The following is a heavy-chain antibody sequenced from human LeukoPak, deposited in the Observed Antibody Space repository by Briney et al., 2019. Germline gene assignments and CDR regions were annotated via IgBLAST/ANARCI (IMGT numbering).Heavy chain of an antibody. J-gene: IGHJ1*01. Sequence: GGSLRPSCAASGLTISNSFMGWVRQTPGKGLEWVSLIYSGGSTYSADSVKGRFIISRDSSKNTLHLQMNSLRAEDTAVYYCARDTDYYGSGRHGYFDHWGQGTLVTVSS. V-gene: IGHV3-66*01. D-gene: IGHD3-10*01. CDR2: IYSGGST. CDR3: ARDTDYYGSGRHGYFDH. CDR1: GLTISNSF.